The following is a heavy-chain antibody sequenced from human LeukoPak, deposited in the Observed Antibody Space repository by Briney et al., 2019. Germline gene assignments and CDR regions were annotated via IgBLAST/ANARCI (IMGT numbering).Heavy chain of an antibody. CDR1: GYTFTNNG. D-gene: IGHD2-2*01. Sequence: ASVKVSCKASGYTFTNNGISWVRQAPGQGLEWMGWISTYNGNTNYAQKLQDRVTMTTDTSTSTAYMELRSLRSDDTAVYCCARDLGYCSSISCQRNWFDPWGQGTLVTVSS. V-gene: IGHV1-18*01. CDR2: ISTYNGNT. CDR3: ARDLGYCSSISCQRNWFDP. J-gene: IGHJ5*02.